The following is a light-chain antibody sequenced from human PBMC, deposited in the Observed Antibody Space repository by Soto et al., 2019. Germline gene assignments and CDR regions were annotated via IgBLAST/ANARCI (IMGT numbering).Light chain of an antibody. Sequence: QSVLTQPASVSGSPGQSITISCTGTSSDIGNYNYVSWYRQDPGKAPKLMIYGVWRRPSGVSNRFSGSKSGNTASLTISGLQAEDEADYHCSSYTSGSTSYVFGAGTKV. V-gene: IGLV2-14*01. J-gene: IGLJ1*01. CDR3: SSYTSGSTSYV. CDR1: SSDIGNYNY. CDR2: GVW.